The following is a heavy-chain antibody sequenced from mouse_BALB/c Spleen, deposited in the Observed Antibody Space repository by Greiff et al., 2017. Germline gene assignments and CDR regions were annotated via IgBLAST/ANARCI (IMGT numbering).Heavy chain of an antibody. CDR3: ARSNYGYEFAY. J-gene: IGHJ3*01. Sequence: EVKLMESGAELVKPGASVKLSCTASGFNIKDTYMHWVKQRPEQGLEWIGRIDPANGNTKYDPKFQGKATITADTSSNTAYLQLSSLTSEDTAVYYCARSNYGYEFAYWGQGTLVTVSA. D-gene: IGHD1-2*01. CDR1: GFNIKDTY. CDR2: IDPANGNT. V-gene: IGHV14-3*02.